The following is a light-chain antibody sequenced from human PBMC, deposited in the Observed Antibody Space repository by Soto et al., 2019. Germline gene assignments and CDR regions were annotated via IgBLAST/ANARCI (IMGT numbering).Light chain of an antibody. J-gene: IGKJ4*01. CDR3: QQSYYTPLT. CDR1: QTISSW. CDR2: KAS. V-gene: IGKV1-5*03. Sequence: DIQMTQSPSTLSGSVGDRVTITCRASQTISSWLAWYQQKPGKAPKLLIYKASTLKSGVPSRFSGSGSGTEFTLTISSLQPDGFATYYCQQSYYTPLTFGGGTKVEIK.